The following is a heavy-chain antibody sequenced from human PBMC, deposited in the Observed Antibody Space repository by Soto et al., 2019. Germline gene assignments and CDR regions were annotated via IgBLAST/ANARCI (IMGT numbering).Heavy chain of an antibody. CDR1: GGSISSSSYY. CDR2: IYYSGST. J-gene: IGHJ3*02. D-gene: IGHD3-10*01. Sequence: ETAALTCTVYGGSISSSSYYWGWIRQPPGQGLEWIGSIYYSGSTYYNPSLKSRVTISVDTSKNQFSLKLSSVTAADTAVYYCARLPLWFGESEDPFDIWGKWT. V-gene: IGHV4-39*01. CDR3: ARLPLWFGESEDPFDI.